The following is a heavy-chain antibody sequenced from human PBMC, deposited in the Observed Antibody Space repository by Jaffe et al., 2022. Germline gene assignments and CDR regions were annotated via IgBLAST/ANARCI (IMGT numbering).Heavy chain of an antibody. V-gene: IGHV4-34*01. CDR2: INHSGST. CDR3: ARARLPHYFDY. CDR1: GGSFSGYY. Sequence: QVQLQQWGAGLLKPSETLSLTCAVYGGSFSGYYWSWIRQPPGKGLEWIGEINHSGSTNYNPSLKSRVTISVDTSKNQFSLKLSSVTAADTAVYYCARARLPHYFDYWGQGTLVTVSS. D-gene: IGHD4-17*01. J-gene: IGHJ4*02.